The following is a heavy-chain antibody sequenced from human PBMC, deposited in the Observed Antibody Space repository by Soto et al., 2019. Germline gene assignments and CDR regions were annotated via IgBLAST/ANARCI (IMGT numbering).Heavy chain of an antibody. V-gene: IGHV4-59*01. D-gene: IGHD2-15*01. CDR1: GGSISSYY. CDR3: AGTYCSGGSCYGYAFDI. Sequence: QVQLQESGPGLVKPSETLSLTCTVSGGSISSYYWSWIRQPPGKGLEWIGYIYYSGSTNYNPSLKGRVTISVDTSKNQFSLKLSSVTAADTAVYYCAGTYCSGGSCYGYAFDIWGQGTMVTVSS. CDR2: IYYSGST. J-gene: IGHJ3*02.